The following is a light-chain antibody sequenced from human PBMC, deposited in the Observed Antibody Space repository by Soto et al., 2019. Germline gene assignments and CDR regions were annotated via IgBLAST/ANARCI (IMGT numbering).Light chain of an antibody. J-gene: IGLJ1*01. CDR1: SNDVGGYNY. CDR2: DVN. Sequence: QSALTQPASVSGSPGQSIPISCTGTSNDVGGYNYVSWYQQQSGKAPKLMIYDVNNRPSGVSNRFSGSKSGNTASLTISGLQAEDEADYYCSSYTSSSTYVFGTGTKLTVL. V-gene: IGLV2-14*01. CDR3: SSYTSSSTYV.